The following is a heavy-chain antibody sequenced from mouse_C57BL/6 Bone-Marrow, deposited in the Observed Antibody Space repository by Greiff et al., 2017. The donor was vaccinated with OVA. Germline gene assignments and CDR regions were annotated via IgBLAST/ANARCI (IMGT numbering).Heavy chain of an antibody. CDR2: ISNGGGST. CDR3: ARHGDNYHYWYFDV. D-gene: IGHD1-1*02. V-gene: IGHV5-12*01. Sequence: EVQVVESGGGLVQPGGSLKLSCAASGFTFSDYYMYWVRQTPEKRLEWVAYISNGGGSTYYPDTVKGRFTISRDNAKNTLYLQMSRLKSEDTAMYYCARHGDNYHYWYFDVWGPGTSVTVAS. CDR1: GFTFSDYY. J-gene: IGHJ1*01.